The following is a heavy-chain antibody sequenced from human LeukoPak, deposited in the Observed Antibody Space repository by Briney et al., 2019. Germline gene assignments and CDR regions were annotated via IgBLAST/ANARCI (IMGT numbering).Heavy chain of an antibody. CDR3: GRGAPHIVVVVAATLEYYFDY. J-gene: IGHJ4*02. D-gene: IGHD2-15*01. V-gene: IGHV1-2*02. CDR1: GYTFTGYY. Sequence: ASVKVSCKASGYTFTGYYMHWARQAPGQGLEWMGWINPNSGGTNYAQKFQGRVTMTRDTSISTAYMELSRLRSDDTAVYYCGRGAPHIVVVVAATLEYYFDYWGQGTLVTVSS. CDR2: INPNSGGT.